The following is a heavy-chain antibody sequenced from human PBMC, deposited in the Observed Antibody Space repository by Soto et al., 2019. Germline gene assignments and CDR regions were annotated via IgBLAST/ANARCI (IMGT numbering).Heavy chain of an antibody. CDR3: ASDRTPLGYCTNGVCYTVRGWFDP. V-gene: IGHV3-48*02. Sequence: GGSLRLSCAASGFTFSSYSMNWVRQAPGKGLEWVSYISSSSSTIYYADSVKGRFTISRDNAKNSLYLQMNSLRDEDTAVYYCASDRTPLGYCTNGVCYTVRGWFDPWGQGTLVTVSS. CDR1: GFTFSSYS. CDR2: ISSSSSTI. D-gene: IGHD2-8*01. J-gene: IGHJ5*02.